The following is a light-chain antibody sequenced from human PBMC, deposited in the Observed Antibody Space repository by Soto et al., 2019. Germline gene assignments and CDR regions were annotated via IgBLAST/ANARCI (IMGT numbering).Light chain of an antibody. J-gene: IGKJ5*01. CDR2: GAS. V-gene: IGKV3-15*01. Sequence: IVLAQSPSALSMSPGAPATLSWRASQSVSDNLALYQQKPGQAPRLLIYGASTRATGIPARFSGSGSGTEFTLTISSLQPEDSATYFCQQLNSYPQPFGQGGRLEIK. CDR3: QQLNSYPQP. CDR1: QSVSDN.